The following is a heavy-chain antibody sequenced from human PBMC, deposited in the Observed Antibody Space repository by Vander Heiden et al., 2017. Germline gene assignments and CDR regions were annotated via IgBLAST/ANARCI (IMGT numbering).Heavy chain of an antibody. CDR1: GGSISSSSYY. D-gene: IGHD3-9*01. CDR3: ARHCRDFDWLLFSWFDP. J-gene: IGHJ5*02. Sequence: QLQLRESGPGLVKPSETLSLTCTVSGGSISSSSYYWGWIRQPPGKGLEWIGSIYYSGSTYYNPSLKSRVTISVDTSKNQFSLKLSSVTAADTAVYYCARHCRDFDWLLFSWFDPWGQGTMVTVSS. V-gene: IGHV4-39*01. CDR2: IYYSGST.